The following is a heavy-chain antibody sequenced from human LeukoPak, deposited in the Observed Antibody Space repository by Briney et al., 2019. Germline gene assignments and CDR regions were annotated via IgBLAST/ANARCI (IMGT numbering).Heavy chain of an antibody. CDR1: GFALSNYA. D-gene: IGHD4-17*01. V-gene: IGHV3-23*01. CDR2: ISGSGGTT. CDR3: AKDPNGDYVGAFDF. Sequence: GGSLRLSCVASGFALSNYALTWVRQAPGKGLEWVSVISGSGGTTHYADSVKGRFTISRDNSKNTLYLEMNSLRVGDTAMYYCAKDPNGDYVGAFDFWGQGTMVTVSS. J-gene: IGHJ3*01.